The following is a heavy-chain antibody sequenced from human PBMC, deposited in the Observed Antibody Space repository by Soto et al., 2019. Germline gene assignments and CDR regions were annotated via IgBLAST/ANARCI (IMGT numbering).Heavy chain of an antibody. CDR3: AKTRSDSFTAAINY. Sequence: GGSLRLSCAASGFIFSNYAMSWVRQAPGKGLEWVSTISGSGGDTYYADSVKGRFTISRDNSKNALYLQMNFLRAEDTAVYFCAKTRSDSFTAAINYWGQGTLVTVSS. CDR2: ISGSGGDT. D-gene: IGHD2-2*01. V-gene: IGHV3-23*01. J-gene: IGHJ4*02. CDR1: GFIFSNYA.